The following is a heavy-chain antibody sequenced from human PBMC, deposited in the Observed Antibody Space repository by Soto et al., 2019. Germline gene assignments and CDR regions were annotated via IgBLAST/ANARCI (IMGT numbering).Heavy chain of an antibody. J-gene: IGHJ4*02. V-gene: IGHV3-48*03. CDR1: GFTFNDFE. CDR2: IDGSGTTK. D-gene: IGHD3-10*01. Sequence: EVQLLESGGGLVQPGGSLRLSCGVSGFTFNDFERNWVRQAPGKGLEWLAYIDGSGTTKKYADSVRGRFTISRDNPNNSLFLQMSSPSAADTAISYCARGFGRFNYWGQGTLVSVSS. CDR3: ARGFGRFNY.